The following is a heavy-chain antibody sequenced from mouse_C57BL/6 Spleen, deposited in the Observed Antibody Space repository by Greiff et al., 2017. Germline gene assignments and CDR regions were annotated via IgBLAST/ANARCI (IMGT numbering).Heavy chain of an antibody. CDR2: ISYDGSN. Sequence: VQLKESGPGLVKPSQSLSLTCSVTGYSITSGYYWNWIRQFPGNKLEWMGYISYDGSNNYNPSLKNRISITRDTSKNQFFLKLNSVTTEDTATYYCARDDGYYVMAMDYWGQGTSVTVSS. J-gene: IGHJ4*01. V-gene: IGHV3-6*01. CDR1: GYSITSGYY. CDR3: ARDDGYYVMAMDY. D-gene: IGHD2-3*01.